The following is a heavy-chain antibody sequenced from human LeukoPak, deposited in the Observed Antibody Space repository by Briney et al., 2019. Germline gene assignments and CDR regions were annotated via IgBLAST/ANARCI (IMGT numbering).Heavy chain of an antibody. D-gene: IGHD4-23*01. V-gene: IGHV1-46*01. CDR1: GYTFTTYY. CDR2: ISPGGGGT. J-gene: IGHJ4*02. CDR3: ACGDYGGNPPAY. Sequence: ASVKVSCKASGYTFTTYYMYWVRQAPGQGLEWMGTISPGGGGTRYAQKFQGRVTMTRDTSTSTIYMQLSSLGSEDTALYYCACGDYGGNPPAYWGQGTLVTVSS.